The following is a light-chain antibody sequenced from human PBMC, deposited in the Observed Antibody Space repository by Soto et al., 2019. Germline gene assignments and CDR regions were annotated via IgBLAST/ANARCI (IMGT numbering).Light chain of an antibody. Sequence: EIVLTQSPATLSLSPGERATLSCRASQSISSFLAWYQQKRGQAPRLLIYDASNRATDIPARFSGSGSGTDFILTISSLEPEDFAVYYCQQRSNWPRTFGQGTTVEIK. V-gene: IGKV3-11*01. CDR3: QQRSNWPRT. CDR1: QSISSF. CDR2: DAS. J-gene: IGKJ1*01.